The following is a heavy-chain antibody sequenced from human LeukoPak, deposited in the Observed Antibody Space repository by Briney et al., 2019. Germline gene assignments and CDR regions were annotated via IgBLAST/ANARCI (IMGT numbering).Heavy chain of an antibody. CDR2: ITGSGGST. Sequence: GGSLRLSCAASGFSFSSYAMSWVRQAPGKGLEWVSAITGSGGSTYYADFVKGRFTISRDNPKNTLYLQMNSLRAEDTAVYYCARVKGYRGYYYYMDVWGKGTTVTVSS. CDR1: GFSFSSYA. D-gene: IGHD5-24*01. V-gene: IGHV3-23*01. CDR3: ARVKGYRGYYYYMDV. J-gene: IGHJ6*03.